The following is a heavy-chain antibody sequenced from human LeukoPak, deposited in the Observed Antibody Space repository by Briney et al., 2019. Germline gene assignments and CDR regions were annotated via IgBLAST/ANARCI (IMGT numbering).Heavy chain of an antibody. D-gene: IGHD2-15*01. CDR2: ISPYNGNT. Sequence: ASVKVSCKASGYTFISYGISWVRQAPGQGLEWMGWISPYNGNTNYAQKFQGRVTMTTDTSTSTAYMELRSLRSDDTAVYYCARKLGYCSGGSCYFLDYWGQGTLVTVSS. CDR1: GYTFISYG. J-gene: IGHJ4*02. CDR3: ARKLGYCSGGSCYFLDY. V-gene: IGHV1-18*01.